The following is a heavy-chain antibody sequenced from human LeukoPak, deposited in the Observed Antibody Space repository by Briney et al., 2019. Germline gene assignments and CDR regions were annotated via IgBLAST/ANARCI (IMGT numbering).Heavy chain of an antibody. CDR2: LYPGDSDT. V-gene: IGHV5-51*01. CDR1: GFSFTSYW. J-gene: IGHJ4*02. CDR3: AISQDSSGGCCYVFDY. D-gene: IGHD2-15*01. Sequence: ESLKISCKGSGFSFTSYWIGWVRQMPGKGLEWMGILYPGDSDTRNSPSFQGQVTISADKSISTAYLQWRSLKDSDNAPYYRAISQDSSGGCCYVFDYWGEGTRVTVSS.